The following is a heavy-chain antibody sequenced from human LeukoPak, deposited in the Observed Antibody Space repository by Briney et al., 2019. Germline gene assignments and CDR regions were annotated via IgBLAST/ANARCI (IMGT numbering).Heavy chain of an antibody. D-gene: IGHD6-19*01. V-gene: IGHV3-23*01. Sequence: GGSLRLSCAASGLTFSNYAMGWVRQAPGKGLEWVSTVSGRGGNTFYADSVKGRFTISRDNSKNTLYLQMNSLRAEDTAVYYCARVGGSGWFPFDYWGQGTLVTVSS. CDR1: GLTFSNYA. CDR3: ARVGGSGWFPFDY. CDR2: VSGRGGNT. J-gene: IGHJ4*02.